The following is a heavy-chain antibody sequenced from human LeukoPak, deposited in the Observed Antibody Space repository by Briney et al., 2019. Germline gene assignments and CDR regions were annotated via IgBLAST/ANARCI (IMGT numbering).Heavy chain of an antibody. CDR1: GFTFGDDG. D-gene: IGHD4-17*01. CDR3: ARGLHDYGDSNYYFDQ. CDR2: IRKKAYGETT. Sequence: PGGSLRLSCTASGFTFGDDGWSWFRQAPGKGLEWICFIRKKAYGETTEYTASVRGRFTISRDDAKSIAYLQMNSLKTEDTALYYCARGLHDYGDSNYYFDQWGQGTLVTVSS. J-gene: IGHJ4*02. V-gene: IGHV3-49*01.